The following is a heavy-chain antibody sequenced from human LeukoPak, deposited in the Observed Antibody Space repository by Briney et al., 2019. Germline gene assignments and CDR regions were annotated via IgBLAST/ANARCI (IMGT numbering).Heavy chain of an antibody. CDR2: INTNTGNP. V-gene: IGHV7-4-1*02. CDR1: GYTFTSYG. D-gene: IGHD4-17*01. Sequence: ASVKVSCKASGYTFTSYGISWVRQAPGQGLEWMGWINTNTGNPTYAQGFTGRFVFSLDTSVSTAYLQISSLKAEDTAVYYCARGNDYGDSDFDYWGQGTLVTVSS. J-gene: IGHJ4*02. CDR3: ARGNDYGDSDFDY.